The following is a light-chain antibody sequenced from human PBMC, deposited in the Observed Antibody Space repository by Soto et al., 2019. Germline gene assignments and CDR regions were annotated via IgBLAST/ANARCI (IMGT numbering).Light chain of an antibody. CDR2: GAS. CDR1: QSISSN. Sequence: EIGMTQSPATLSVSPGERATLTCRASQSISSNLAWYQQKPGQAPRLLIYGASTRATGIPARFSGSGSGTEFTLTISSLQSEDVAVYYCQQYQNWPPWTFGQGSKVDIK. CDR3: QQYQNWPPWT. J-gene: IGKJ1*01. V-gene: IGKV3-15*01.